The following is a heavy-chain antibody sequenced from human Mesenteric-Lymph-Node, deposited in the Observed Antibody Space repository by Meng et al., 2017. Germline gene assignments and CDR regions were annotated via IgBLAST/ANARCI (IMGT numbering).Heavy chain of an antibody. J-gene: IGHJ4*02. V-gene: IGHV3-21*01. D-gene: IGHD4-17*01. CDR3: ARDDYGDYGGYY. Sequence: GESLMISCAASGFTFSSYSMNWVRQAPGKGLEWVSSISSSSSYIYYADSVKGRFTISRDNAKNSLYLQMNSLRAEDTAVYYCARDDYGDYGGYYWGQGTLVTVSS. CDR2: ISSSSSYI. CDR1: GFTFSSYS.